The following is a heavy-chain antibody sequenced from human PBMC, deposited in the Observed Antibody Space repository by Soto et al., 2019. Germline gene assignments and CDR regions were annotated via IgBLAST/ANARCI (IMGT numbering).Heavy chain of an antibody. J-gene: IGHJ5*02. Sequence: QLQLQESGPGLVKPSETLSLTCTVSGGSISSSSYYWGWIRQPPGKGLEWIGSIYYSGSTYYNPSLKSRVTISIDTSKNQFSLKLSSVTAADTAVYYCARRGYSGLEWLLYDNWFDPWGQGTLVTVSS. CDR2: IYYSGST. D-gene: IGHD3-3*01. CDR1: GGSISSSSYY. V-gene: IGHV4-39*01. CDR3: ARRGYSGLEWLLYDNWFDP.